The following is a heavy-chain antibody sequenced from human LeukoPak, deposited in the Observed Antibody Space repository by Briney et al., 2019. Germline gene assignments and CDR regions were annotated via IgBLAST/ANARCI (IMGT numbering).Heavy chain of an antibody. D-gene: IGHD1-7*01. CDR2: IRGSGGST. CDR3: AKGRTGSTDWFDP. Sequence: GSLRLSCTASGFTFTTYAMSWVRQAPGKGLEWVSSIRGSGGSTYYADSVKGRFTISRDNSKNTLYLQMNSLRAEDTAVYYCAKGRTGSTDWFDPWGQGAPVTVSS. J-gene: IGHJ5*02. V-gene: IGHV3-23*01. CDR1: GFTFTTYA.